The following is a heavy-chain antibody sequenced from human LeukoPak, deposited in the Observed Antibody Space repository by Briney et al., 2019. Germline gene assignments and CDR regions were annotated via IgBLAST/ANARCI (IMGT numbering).Heavy chain of an antibody. Sequence: GGSLRLSGATSGFTFSSDEMNWVRQAPGKGLEWVSYISSSGSTIYYADSVKGRFTISRDNAKNSLYLQMNSLRAEDTAVYYCAREERGLAIDYWGQGTLVTVSS. CDR3: AREERGLAIDY. CDR1: GFTFSSDE. J-gene: IGHJ4*02. V-gene: IGHV3-48*03. D-gene: IGHD5-12*01. CDR2: ISSSGSTI.